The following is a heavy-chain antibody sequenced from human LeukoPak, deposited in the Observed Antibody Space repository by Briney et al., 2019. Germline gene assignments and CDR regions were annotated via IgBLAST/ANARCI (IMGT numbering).Heavy chain of an antibody. CDR2: IYHSGTT. D-gene: IGHD7-27*01. Sequence: SETLSLTCTVSGYSISSGYYWGWIRQPPGKGLEWIGNIYHSGTTSYNPSLKDRVTISVDTSKNQFSLKLSSVTAADTAMYYCAKVGMRPTRPFFDYWGQGTLVTVSS. CDR1: GYSISSGYY. V-gene: IGHV4-38-2*02. CDR3: AKVGMRPTRPFFDY. J-gene: IGHJ4*02.